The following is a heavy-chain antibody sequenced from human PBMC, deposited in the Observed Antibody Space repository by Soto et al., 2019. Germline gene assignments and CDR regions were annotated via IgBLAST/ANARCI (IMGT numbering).Heavy chain of an antibody. CDR1: GCSMSSGGYS. V-gene: IGHV4-30-2*01. D-gene: IGHD1-1*01. CDR3: VSGVGTTMAHYFDH. J-gene: IGHJ4*02. Sequence: TLSLTCAVAGCSMSSGGYSWSWVRQPPGKGLEYIGYIYHTGSAYYTPSLLSRVTLSVDRSRNQFSLTLTSVTAADTAVYYCVSGVGTTMAHYFDHWGQGTLVTVSS. CDR2: IYHTGSA.